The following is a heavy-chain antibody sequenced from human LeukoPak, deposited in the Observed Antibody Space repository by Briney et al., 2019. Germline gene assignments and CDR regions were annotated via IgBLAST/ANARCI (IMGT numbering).Heavy chain of an antibody. CDR2: IYYSGST. Sequence: PSETLSLTCTVSGGSISSYYWSWIRQPPGKGLEWIGYIYYSGSTNYNPSLKSRVTISVDTSKNQFSLKLGSVTAADTAVYYCARDSYIVGAFDIWGQGTMVTVSS. CDR1: GGSISSYY. CDR3: ARDSYIVGAFDI. J-gene: IGHJ3*02. V-gene: IGHV4-59*01. D-gene: IGHD3-16*02.